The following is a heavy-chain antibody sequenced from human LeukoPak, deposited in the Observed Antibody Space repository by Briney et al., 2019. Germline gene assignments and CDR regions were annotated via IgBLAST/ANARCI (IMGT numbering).Heavy chain of an antibody. Sequence: GASLQISCQGSGSTFTSYWIGWVRQLPGKGLEWMGIIYPGDSDTRYSPSFQGQVTISADKSISTAYLQWSSLKASDTAMYYCARRGNDILTGYPWDWGQGTLVTVSS. J-gene: IGHJ4*02. CDR3: ARRGNDILTGYPWD. CDR1: GSTFTSYW. CDR2: IYPGDSDT. V-gene: IGHV5-51*01. D-gene: IGHD3-9*01.